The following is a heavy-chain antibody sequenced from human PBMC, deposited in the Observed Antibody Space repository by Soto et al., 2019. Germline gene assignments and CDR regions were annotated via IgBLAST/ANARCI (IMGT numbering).Heavy chain of an antibody. D-gene: IGHD3-9*01. Sequence: GGSLRLSCAASGFTFSSYAMHWVRQAPGKGLEWVAVISYDGSNKYYADSVKGRFTISRDNSKNTLYLQMSSLRAEDTAVYYCARDILTGYPPGFGYYYGMDVWGQGTTVTVSS. CDR1: GFTFSSYA. V-gene: IGHV3-30-3*01. CDR3: ARDILTGYPPGFGYYYGMDV. J-gene: IGHJ6*02. CDR2: ISYDGSNK.